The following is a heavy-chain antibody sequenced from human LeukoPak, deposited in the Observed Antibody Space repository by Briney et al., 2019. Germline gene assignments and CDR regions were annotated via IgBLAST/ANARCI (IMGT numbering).Heavy chain of an antibody. D-gene: IGHD2-2*01. CDR2: IYSGGST. CDR3: AKVVPAATNWFDP. V-gene: IGHV3-66*01. Sequence: GGSLRLSCAAPGFIFSFYAMSWVRQAPGKGLEWVSVIYSGGSTYYADSVKGRFTISRDNSKSTLYLHMNTLRAEDTAVYYCAKVVPAATNWFDPWGQGTLVTVSS. CDR1: GFIFSFYA. J-gene: IGHJ5*02.